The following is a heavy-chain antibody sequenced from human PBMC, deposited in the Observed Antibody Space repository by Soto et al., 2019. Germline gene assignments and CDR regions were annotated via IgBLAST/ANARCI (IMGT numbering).Heavy chain of an antibody. CDR2: ISSGSSYI. Sequence: PGGSLRLSCAASGFSFSDSYMSWIRQAPGKGLEWVSHISSGSSYIKYADSVEGRFTISRDNAKNSLYLQMNSLRAEDTAVYFCASETVETGSFDFWGLGILVTASS. D-gene: IGHD1-1*01. V-gene: IGHV3-11*06. J-gene: IGHJ4*02. CDR1: GFSFSDSY. CDR3: ASETVETGSFDF.